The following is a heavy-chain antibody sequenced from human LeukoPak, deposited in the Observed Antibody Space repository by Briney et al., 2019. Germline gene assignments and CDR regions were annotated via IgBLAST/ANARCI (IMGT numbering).Heavy chain of an antibody. CDR1: GGSISRYY. CDR3: TRVSYYDSGGNYYFDH. D-gene: IGHD3-22*01. Sequence: SETLSLTCTVSGGSISRYYWSWIRQPPGKGLEWIGYINYSGSTKYSPSLKSRVTISVDTSKDQFSLKLSSVTAADTAVYYCTRVSYYDSGGNYYFDHWGQGNPVTVSS. V-gene: IGHV4-59*12. CDR2: INYSGST. J-gene: IGHJ4*02.